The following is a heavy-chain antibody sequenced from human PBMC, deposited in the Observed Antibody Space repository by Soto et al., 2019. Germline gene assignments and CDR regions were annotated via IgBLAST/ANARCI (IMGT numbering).Heavy chain of an antibody. J-gene: IGHJ5*02. CDR1: GFTFSDYY. V-gene: IGHV3-11*06. Sequence: GGSLRLSCAASGFTFSDYYMTWIRQAPGEGLEWVSYISGRSGYTKYADSVKGRFTISRDNANNSLYLQMNSLGAEDTAVYYCARRAVTTMYTRIYNWFDPWGQGTLVTVSS. D-gene: IGHD5-12*01. CDR3: ARRAVTTMYTRIYNWFDP. CDR2: ISGRSGYT.